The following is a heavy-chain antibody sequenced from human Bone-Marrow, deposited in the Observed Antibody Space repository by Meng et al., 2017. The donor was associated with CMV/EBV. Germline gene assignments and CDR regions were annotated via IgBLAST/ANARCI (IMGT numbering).Heavy chain of an antibody. CDR2: ISSSGSTI. V-gene: IGHV3-48*03. J-gene: IGHJ4*02. CDR1: GFTFSSYE. CDR3: AAVGGFLGDY. Sequence: GGSLRLSCAASGFTFSSYEMNWVRQAPGKGLEWVSYISSSGSTIYYADSVKGRFTISRDNAKNSLYLQMNSMRAEDTAVYYCAAVGGFLGDYWGQGTLVTVSS. D-gene: IGHD3-3*01.